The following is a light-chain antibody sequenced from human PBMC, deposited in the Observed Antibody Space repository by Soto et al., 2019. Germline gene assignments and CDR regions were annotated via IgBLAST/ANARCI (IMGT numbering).Light chain of an antibody. Sequence: QSALTQPPSASGSPGQSVTISCTGTSSDVGGYNYVSWYQQHPGKAPKLMISEVSKRPSGVPDRFSGSKSGNTASLTVSGLQAEEEAAYYCSSFAGNSNLVFGGGTKLTVL. V-gene: IGLV2-8*01. CDR3: SSFAGNSNLV. CDR1: SSDVGGYNY. CDR2: EVS. J-gene: IGLJ2*01.